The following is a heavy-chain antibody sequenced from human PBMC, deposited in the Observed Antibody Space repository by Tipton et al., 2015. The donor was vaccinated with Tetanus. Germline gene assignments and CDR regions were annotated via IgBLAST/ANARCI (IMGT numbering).Heavy chain of an antibody. J-gene: IGHJ4*02. Sequence: TLSLTCTVSGGSISSYYWSWIRQPAGKGLEWIGHISNGNTDYSRSLKSRVTLSVDTSKNQFSLQLRSVTAADTGVYYCARGVTDGYNRRFDYWGQGTVVAVSP. CDR3: ARGVTDGYNRRFDY. CDR2: ISNGNT. CDR1: GGSISSYY. D-gene: IGHD5-24*01. V-gene: IGHV4-4*07.